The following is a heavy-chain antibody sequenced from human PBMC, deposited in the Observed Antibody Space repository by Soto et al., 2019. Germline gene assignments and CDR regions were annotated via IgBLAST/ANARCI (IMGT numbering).Heavy chain of an antibody. CDR2: ISGSGGST. D-gene: IGHD6-6*01. J-gene: IGHJ4*02. CDR1: GFTFISYA. CDR3: AKGTRGSSISDKFDY. Sequence: PGGSLRLSCAASGFTFISYARSWVRKAPGKGLEWVSAISGSGGSTYYADSVKGRFTISRDNSKNTLYLQMNSLRAEDTAVYYCAKGTRGSSISDKFDYWGQGTLVTVSS. V-gene: IGHV3-23*01.